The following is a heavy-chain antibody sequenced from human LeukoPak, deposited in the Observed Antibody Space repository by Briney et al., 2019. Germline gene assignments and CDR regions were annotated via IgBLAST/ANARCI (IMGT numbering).Heavy chain of an antibody. D-gene: IGHD1-1*01. CDR2: IGGYGGDT. CDR3: ARDPGNWNDGHDY. Sequence: PGGSLRLSCVASGFTYNSYTMSWVRQAPGKGLEWVSAIGGYGGDTYYADSVKGRFTISRDNSRNTVYLQMNSLRAEDTAVYYCARDPGNWNDGHDYWGQGTLVTVSS. V-gene: IGHV3-23*01. CDR1: GFTYNSYT. J-gene: IGHJ4*02.